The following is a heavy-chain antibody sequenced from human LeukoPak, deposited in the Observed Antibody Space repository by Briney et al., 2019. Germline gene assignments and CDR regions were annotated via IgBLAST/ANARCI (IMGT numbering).Heavy chain of an antibody. Sequence: PSETLSLTCTVSGGSISSYYWSWIRQPPGKGLEWIGYIYYSGSTNYNPSLKSRVTISVDTSKNQFSLKLSSVTAADTAVYYCARRGGYPNWFDPWGQGTLVTVSS. CDR2: IYYSGST. J-gene: IGHJ5*02. CDR3: ARRGGYPNWFDP. D-gene: IGHD3-22*01. CDR1: GGSISSYY. V-gene: IGHV4-59*01.